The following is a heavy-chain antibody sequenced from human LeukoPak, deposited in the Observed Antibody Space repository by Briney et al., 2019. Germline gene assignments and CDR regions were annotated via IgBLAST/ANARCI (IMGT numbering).Heavy chain of an antibody. D-gene: IGHD2-2*01. J-gene: IGHJ4*02. CDR1: GLTFGNYW. V-gene: IGHV3-7*01. CDR2: IKQDGTET. Sequence: PGGSLRLSCAASGLTFGNYWVSWVRQAPGKGLEWVVFIKQDGTETYYVDCVEGRLTLSRDKAKNSLFRQMNSLRAEDTAVYYCVRDDSRYSAMPVYWGEGTQVTVS. CDR3: VRDDSRYSAMPVY.